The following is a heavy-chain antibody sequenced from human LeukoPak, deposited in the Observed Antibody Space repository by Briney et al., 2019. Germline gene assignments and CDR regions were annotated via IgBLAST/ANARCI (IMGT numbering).Heavy chain of an antibody. V-gene: IGHV3-11*04. CDR3: ARDRYSGSYPIDY. J-gene: IGHJ4*02. CDR1: GFTFSDYY. Sequence: GGSLRLSCAVSGFTFSDYYMSWIRQAPGKGLEWVSYISSSGSTIYYADSVKGRFTTSRDNAKNSLYLQMNSLRAEDTAVYYCARDRYSGSYPIDYWGQGTLVTVSS. D-gene: IGHD1-26*01. CDR2: ISSSGSTI.